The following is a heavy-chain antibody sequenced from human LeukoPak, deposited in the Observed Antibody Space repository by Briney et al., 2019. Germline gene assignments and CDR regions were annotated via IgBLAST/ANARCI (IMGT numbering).Heavy chain of an antibody. D-gene: IGHD5-12*01. CDR2: IGDTGGGT. CDR1: GFTFNYYA. Sequence: GGSLRLSCAASGFTFNYYAMTWVRQAPGKGLEWVSVIGDTGGGTYYADSVKGRFTISRDNSKNTLYLQMNSLRAEDTAVYYCAKAIGNSGYDPSDYWGQGTLVTVSS. V-gene: IGHV3-23*01. J-gene: IGHJ4*02. CDR3: AKAIGNSGYDPSDY.